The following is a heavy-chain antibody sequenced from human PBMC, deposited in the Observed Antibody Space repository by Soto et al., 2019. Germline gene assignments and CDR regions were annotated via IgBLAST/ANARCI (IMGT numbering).Heavy chain of an antibody. D-gene: IGHD2-15*01. CDR2: INPNSGGT. CDR3: AHRCNGGSCSVQDAFDI. J-gene: IGHJ3*02. CDR1: GYTFTGYY. V-gene: IGHV1-2*04. Sequence: ASVKVSCKASGYTFTGYYMHWVRQAPGQGLEWMGWINPNSGGTNYAQKFQGWVTITQDTYKNQVVLTVTNMDPVDTGTYYCAHRCNGGSCSVQDAFDIWGQGTMVTVSS.